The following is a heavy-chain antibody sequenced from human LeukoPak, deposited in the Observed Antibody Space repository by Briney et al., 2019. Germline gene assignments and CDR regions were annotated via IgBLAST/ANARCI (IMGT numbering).Heavy chain of an antibody. J-gene: IGHJ4*02. D-gene: IGHD5/OR15-5a*01. V-gene: IGHV4-38-2*02. CDR3: ARHVSDFDY. CDR2: IYHSGST. Sequence: PSETLSLTCTVSGYSISSGYYWGWIRQPPGKGLEWIGSIYHSGSTYYNPSLKSRVTISVDTSKNQFSLKLSSVTAADTAVYYCARHVSDFDYWGQGTLVTVSS. CDR1: GYSISSGYY.